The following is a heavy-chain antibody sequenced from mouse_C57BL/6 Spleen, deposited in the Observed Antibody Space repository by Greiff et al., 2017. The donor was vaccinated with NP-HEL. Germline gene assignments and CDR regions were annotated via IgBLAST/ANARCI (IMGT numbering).Heavy chain of an antibody. J-gene: IGHJ2*01. V-gene: IGHV1-82*01. CDR2: IYPGDGDT. CDR3: ARHYYGSSSYYFDY. D-gene: IGHD1-1*01. Sequence: SFTSSVYAFSSSWMNWLKQRPVKGLEWIGRIYPGDGDTNYNGKFKGKATLTADKSSSTAYMQLSSLTSEDSAVYFCARHYYGSSSYYFDYWGQGTTLTVSS. CDR1: VYAFSSSW.